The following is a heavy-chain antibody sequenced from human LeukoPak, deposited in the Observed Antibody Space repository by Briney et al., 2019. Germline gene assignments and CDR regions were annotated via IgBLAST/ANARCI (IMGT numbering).Heavy chain of an antibody. CDR1: EFTVGSNY. D-gene: IGHD1-14*01. J-gene: IGHJ3*02. CDR2: ICSGGST. CDR3: ARASQTRSAFHI. Sequence: PGGSLRLSCAASEFTVGSNYMTWVRQAPGKGLEWVSLICSGGSTYYADSVKGRFTISRDNAKNSLSLQMNSLRAEDTAVYYCARASQTRSAFHIWGQGTMVTVSS. V-gene: IGHV3-66*01.